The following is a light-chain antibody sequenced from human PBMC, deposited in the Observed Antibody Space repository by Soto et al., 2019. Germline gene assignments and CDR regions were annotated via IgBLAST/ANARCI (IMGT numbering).Light chain of an antibody. CDR1: SSNMGRNV. Sequence: QSVLTHPPSVSAAPVQKVTISCPGISSNMGRNVVSWYQQVPGTAPRLLTYDDTKRASGIPDRFSGSKSGSSATLGITGLQTGDEADYYCGTWDNSLSVVVFGGGTKLTVL. V-gene: IGLV1-51*02. CDR3: GTWDNSLSVVV. J-gene: IGLJ2*01. CDR2: DDT.